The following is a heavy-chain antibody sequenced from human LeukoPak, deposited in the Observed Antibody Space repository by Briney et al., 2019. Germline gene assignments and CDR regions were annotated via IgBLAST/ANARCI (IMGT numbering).Heavy chain of an antibody. CDR2: IYYSGST. Sequence: SETLSLTCTVSGGSISSSSYYWGWIRQPPGKGLEWIGSIYYSGSTYYNPSLKSRVTISVDTSKNQFSLKLSSVTAADTAVYYCARAVAKRSSYYFDYWGQGTLVTVSS. CDR3: ARAVAKRSSYYFDY. D-gene: IGHD2-15*01. CDR1: GGSISSSSYY. V-gene: IGHV4-39*07. J-gene: IGHJ4*02.